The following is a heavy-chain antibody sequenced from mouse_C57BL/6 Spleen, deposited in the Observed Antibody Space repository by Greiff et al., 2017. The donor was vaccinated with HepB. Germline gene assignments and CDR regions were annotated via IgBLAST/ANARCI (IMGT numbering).Heavy chain of an antibody. V-gene: IGHV5-4*01. CDR1: GFTFSSYA. CDR2: ISDGGSYT. CDR3: ARDLGYGSSYEGAMDY. D-gene: IGHD1-1*01. Sequence: DVQLQESGRGLVKPGGSLKLSCAASGFTFSSYAMSWVRQTPEKRLEWVATISDGGSYTYYPDNVKGRFTISRDNAKNNLYLQMSHLKSEDTAMYYCARDLGYGSSYEGAMDYWGQGTSVTVSS. J-gene: IGHJ4*01.